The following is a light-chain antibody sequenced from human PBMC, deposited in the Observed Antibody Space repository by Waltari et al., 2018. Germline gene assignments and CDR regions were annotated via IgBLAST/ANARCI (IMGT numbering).Light chain of an antibody. CDR3: QQSYTTPRLT. CDR1: QNINNY. Sequence: CRASQNINNYLNWYQQKPGKAPKFLIYAASSLQSGVPSRFSGSGSVTDFTLTIAGLQPEDFATYYCQQSYTTPRLTFGGGTKVDIK. CDR2: AAS. V-gene: IGKV1-39*01. J-gene: IGKJ4*01.